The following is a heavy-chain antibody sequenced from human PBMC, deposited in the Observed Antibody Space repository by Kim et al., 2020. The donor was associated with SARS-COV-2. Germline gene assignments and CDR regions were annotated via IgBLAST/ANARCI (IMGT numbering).Heavy chain of an antibody. V-gene: IGHV3-33*01. CDR2: IWFDGSNK. CDR1: GFIFSSYT. Sequence: GGSLRLSCAASGFIFSSYTMHWVRQAPGKGLEWVAVIWFDGSNKYYADSVKGRFTISRDDSENTVYLQMNSLRAEDTALYSCARTREYRGYDYRWYFDL. D-gene: IGHD5-12*01. CDR3: ARTREYRGYDYRWYFDL. J-gene: IGHJ2*01.